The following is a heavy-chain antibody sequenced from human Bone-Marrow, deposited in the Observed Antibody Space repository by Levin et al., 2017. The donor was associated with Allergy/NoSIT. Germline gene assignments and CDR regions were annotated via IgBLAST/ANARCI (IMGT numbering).Heavy chain of an antibody. V-gene: IGHV3-72*01. CDR2: IRSKAQSYTI. CDR3: ARDSKLFAFDL. Sequence: QTGGSLRLSCAASGFTFSDHYFDWFRQTPGKGLEWVARIRSKAQSYTIEYAPSVKGRFTISRDDSQNSLYLQMNSLKTDDTAIYFCARDSKLFAFDLWGQGTKVTVSS. CDR1: GFTFSDHY. J-gene: IGHJ3*01.